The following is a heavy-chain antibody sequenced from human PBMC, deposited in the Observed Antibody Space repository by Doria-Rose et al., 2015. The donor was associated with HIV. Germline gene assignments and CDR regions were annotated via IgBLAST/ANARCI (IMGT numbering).Heavy chain of an antibody. V-gene: IGHV2-26*01. CDR2: IFSDDER. Sequence: SGPVLVKPTETLTLTCTVSGVSLSSPGMGVSWIRQPPGKALEWLGNIFSDDERFYNTSLKSRLTISRGTSKSQVVLTMTDMDPVDTATYYCARIKSSRWYHKYYFDFWGQGTLVIVSA. CDR3: ARIKSSRWYHKYYFDF. J-gene: IGHJ4*02. D-gene: IGHD6-13*01. CDR1: GVSLSSPGMG.